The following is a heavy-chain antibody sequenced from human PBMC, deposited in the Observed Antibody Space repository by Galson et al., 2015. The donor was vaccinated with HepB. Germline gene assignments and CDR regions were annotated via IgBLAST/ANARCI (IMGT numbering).Heavy chain of an antibody. D-gene: IGHD6-13*01. V-gene: IGHV1-8*01. CDR2: MNPNSGNT. CDR1: GYTFTSYD. Sequence: SVKVSCKASGYTFTSYDISWVQQATGQGLEWMGWMNPNSGNTGYAQKFRGRVTMTRNTSISTAYMELSSLRSEDTAVYYCAREGKMAAGGGNWFDPWGQGTLVTVSS. CDR3: AREGKMAAGGGNWFDP. J-gene: IGHJ5*02.